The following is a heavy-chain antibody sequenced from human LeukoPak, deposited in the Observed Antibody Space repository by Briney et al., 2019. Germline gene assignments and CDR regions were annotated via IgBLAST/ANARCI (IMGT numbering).Heavy chain of an antibody. D-gene: IGHD4-23*01. J-gene: IGHJ1*01. Sequence: PGGSLRLSCAASGFTFSSYSMDWVRQAPGKGLEWVSSISSSSNNIYYADSVKGRFTISRDNGKNSLYLLMNSLRAGDTAVYYCVYGGGYFQHWGQGTLVTVSS. V-gene: IGHV3-21*01. CDR1: GFTFSSYS. CDR2: ISSSSNNI. CDR3: VYGGGYFQH.